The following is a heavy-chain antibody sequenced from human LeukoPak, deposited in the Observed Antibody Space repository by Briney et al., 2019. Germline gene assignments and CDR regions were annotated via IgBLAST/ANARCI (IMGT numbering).Heavy chain of an antibody. CDR3: ASLYGSGKRWVDP. Sequence: GGSLRLSCTASGFTFSDHYMDWVRQAPGKGLEWVGRTRNKANSYTTEYAASVKGRFTISRDDSKNSLYLQMNSLKTEDTAVYYCASLYGSGKRWVDPWGQGTLVTVSS. J-gene: IGHJ5*02. V-gene: IGHV3-72*01. CDR1: GFTFSDHY. D-gene: IGHD3-10*01. CDR2: TRNKANSYTT.